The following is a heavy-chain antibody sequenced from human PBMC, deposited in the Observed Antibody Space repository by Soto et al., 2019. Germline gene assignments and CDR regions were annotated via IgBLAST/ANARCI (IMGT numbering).Heavy chain of an antibody. CDR1: GGSISSGDYY. Sequence: QVQLQESGPGLVKPSQTLSLTCIVSGGSISSGDYYWSWIRQPPGRGLEWIGNIHSSGSTYYNPSLKSRVTISVDTSKNQFSLKLSSVTAADTAVYYCAIGTGYCIRTSCNNWFDPWGQGALVTVSS. V-gene: IGHV4-30-4*01. CDR3: AIGTGYCIRTSCNNWFDP. J-gene: IGHJ5*02. D-gene: IGHD2-2*02. CDR2: IHSSGST.